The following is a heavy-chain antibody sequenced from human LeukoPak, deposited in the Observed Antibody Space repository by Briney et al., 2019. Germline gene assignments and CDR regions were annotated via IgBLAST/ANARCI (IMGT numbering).Heavy chain of an antibody. D-gene: IGHD3/OR15-3a*01. CDR3: AKRGVVIRVILVGFHKEAYYFES. CDR2: ISDSGGST. Sequence: AGGSLRLSCAASGFTFNSYALSWVRQAPGKGLEWVAGISDSGGSTNYADSVKGRFTISRDNPKNTLYLQMNSLRAEDTAVYFCAKRGVVIRVILVGFHKEAYYFESWGQGALVTVSS. V-gene: IGHV3-23*01. J-gene: IGHJ4*02. CDR1: GFTFNSYA.